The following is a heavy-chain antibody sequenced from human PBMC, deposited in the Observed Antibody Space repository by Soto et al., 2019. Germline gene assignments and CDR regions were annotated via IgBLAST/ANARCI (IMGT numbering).Heavy chain of an antibody. D-gene: IGHD4-17*01. Sequence: PGGSLRLSCSAAGFTFSSYGMHWVRQAPGTGLEWVAVMSYDGSKYYADTVKGRFTISRDNSKNTLYLQINSLRPEDTAVYYCAKDFTPWFGDYFYYYYGMGVWGQGTTVTVPS. CDR3: AKDFTPWFGDYFYYYYGMGV. J-gene: IGHJ6*02. CDR1: GFTFSSYG. CDR2: MSYDGSK. V-gene: IGHV3-30*18.